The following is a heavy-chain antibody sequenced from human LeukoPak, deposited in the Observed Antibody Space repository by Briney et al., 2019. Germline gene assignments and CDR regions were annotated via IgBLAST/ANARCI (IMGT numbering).Heavy chain of an antibody. V-gene: IGHV4-61*01. CDR1: GGSVSSGSYY. CDR3: AREGLATMMGGFFPY. J-gene: IGHJ4*02. CDR2: IYYSGNT. Sequence: PSETLSLTCTVSGGSVSSGSYYWSWIRQPPGKGLEWIGYIYYSGNTNYNPSLKSRVTISVDTSKNQFSLKLSSVTAADTAVYYCAREGLATMMGGFFPYGARETRVTVS. D-gene: IGHD3-22*01.